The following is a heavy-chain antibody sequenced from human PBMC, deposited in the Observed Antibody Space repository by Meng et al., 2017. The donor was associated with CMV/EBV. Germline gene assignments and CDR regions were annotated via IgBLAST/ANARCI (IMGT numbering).Heavy chain of an antibody. J-gene: IGHJ4*02. CDR2: INPNSGGT. CDR1: GYTFTGYY. V-gene: IGHV1-2*02. CDR3: ARLGSTDDY. D-gene: IGHD2-15*01. Sequence: VQVVAAWAEVKQPGASVKVSCKASGYTFTGYYMRWVRQAPGQGLEWMGWINPNSGGTNYAQKFQGRVTMTRDTSISTAYMELSRLRSDDTAVYYCARLGSTDDYWGQGTLVTVSS.